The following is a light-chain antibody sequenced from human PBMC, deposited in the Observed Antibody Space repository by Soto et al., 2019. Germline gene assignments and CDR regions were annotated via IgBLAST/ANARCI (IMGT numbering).Light chain of an antibody. J-gene: IGKJ3*01. CDR1: QSVSSY. CDR2: DAS. V-gene: IGKV3-11*01. CDR3: QQRSNWPPLFT. Sequence: EIVLTQSPATLSLSPGERTTLSCRASQSVSSYLAWYQQKPGQAPRLLIYDASNRATGIPARLSGSGSVTDFSLTISSLEPEDFAVYYCQQRSNWPPLFTFGPGTKVDI.